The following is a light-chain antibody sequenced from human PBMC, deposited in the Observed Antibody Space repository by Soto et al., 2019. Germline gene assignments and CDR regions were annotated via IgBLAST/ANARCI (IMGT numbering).Light chain of an antibody. CDR1: SSDVGAYNY. CDR3: SSYTSTSTPHV. CDR2: DVG. Sequence: QSALTQPASVSGSPGQSITISCTGTSSDVGAYNYVSWYQQYPGKAPKLMIYDVGNRPSGVSTRFSDSKSGNTASLTIFGLPAEDEADYYCSSYTSTSTPHVFGTGTKVTVL. J-gene: IGLJ1*01. V-gene: IGLV2-14*01.